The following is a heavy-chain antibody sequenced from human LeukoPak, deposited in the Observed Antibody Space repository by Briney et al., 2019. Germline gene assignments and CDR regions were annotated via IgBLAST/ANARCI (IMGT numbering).Heavy chain of an antibody. CDR2: ISPNSGGT. CDR3: TFTLSFDFDY. J-gene: IGHJ4*02. V-gene: IGHV1-2*02. Sequence: ASVKVSCKASGYTFTGYYMHWVRQAPGQGLEWMGGISPNSGGTNYAQKFQGRVTMTRDTSISTAYMELSRLRSDDTAVYYCTFTLSFDFDYWGQGTLVTVSS. CDR1: GYTFTGYY. D-gene: IGHD2-15*01.